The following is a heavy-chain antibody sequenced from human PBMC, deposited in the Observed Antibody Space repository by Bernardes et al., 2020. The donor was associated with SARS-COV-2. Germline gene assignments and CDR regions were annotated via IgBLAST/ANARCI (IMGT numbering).Heavy chain of an antibody. Sequence: GGSLRLSCAASGFTFSSYAMSWVRQAPGKGLEWVSAISGSGGSTYYADSVKGRFTISRDNSKNTLYLKMNSLRAEDTAVYYCAKVYDFWSGGDYWGKGTLVTVSS. CDR2: ISGSGGST. J-gene: IGHJ4*02. CDR1: GFTFSSYA. D-gene: IGHD3-3*01. V-gene: IGHV3-23*01. CDR3: AKVYDFWSGGDY.